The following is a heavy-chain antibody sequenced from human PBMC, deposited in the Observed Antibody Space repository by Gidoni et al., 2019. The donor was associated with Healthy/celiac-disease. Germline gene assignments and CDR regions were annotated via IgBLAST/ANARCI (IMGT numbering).Heavy chain of an antibody. CDR2: ISGSGGST. D-gene: IGHD3-22*01. V-gene: IGHV3-23*01. Sequence: EVQLLESGGGLVQPGGSLRLSCAASGFTFSSYAMSWVRQGPGKGLEWVSAISGSGGSTYYADPVKGRFTISRDKSKNTLYLQRNSLRAEDTAVYYCAKIANPYYYDSSGYYPDAFDIWGQGTMVTVSS. CDR1: GFTFSSYA. J-gene: IGHJ3*02. CDR3: AKIANPYYYDSSGYYPDAFDI.